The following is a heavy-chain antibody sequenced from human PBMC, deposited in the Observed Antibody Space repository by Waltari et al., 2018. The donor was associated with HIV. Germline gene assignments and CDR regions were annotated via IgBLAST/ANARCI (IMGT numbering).Heavy chain of an antibody. CDR3: ARGSGRGYCSSTSCLFDY. J-gene: IGHJ4*02. Sequence: QVQLVQSGAEVKKPGASVKVSCKASGYTFPSYDINWVRQAPGHGLEWMGWMNPNSGNTGYAQNFQGRVTMTRNTSISTAYMELSSLRSEDTAVYYCARGSGRGYCSSTSCLFDYWGQGTLVTVSS. D-gene: IGHD2-2*01. V-gene: IGHV1-8*01. CDR1: GYTFPSYD. CDR2: MNPNSGNT.